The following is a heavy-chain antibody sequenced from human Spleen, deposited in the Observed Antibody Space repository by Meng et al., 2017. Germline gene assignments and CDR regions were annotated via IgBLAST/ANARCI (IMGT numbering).Heavy chain of an antibody. Sequence: SETLSLTCAVYGGSFRGYYWSWIRQPPGKGLEWIGEINHSGNTNYNPSLKSRVTISVDTSKNQFSLKLSSVTAADTAVYYCARSYRNDAFDIWGQGTMVTVSS. CDR2: INHSGNT. V-gene: IGHV4-34*01. J-gene: IGHJ3*02. D-gene: IGHD1-26*01. CDR3: ARSYRNDAFDI. CDR1: GGSFRGYY.